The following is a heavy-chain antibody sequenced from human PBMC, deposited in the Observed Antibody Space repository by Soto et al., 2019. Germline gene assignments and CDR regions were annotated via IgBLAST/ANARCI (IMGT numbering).Heavy chain of an antibody. CDR3: ARTVLGPDLLADSFVDYYYYMDV. CDR1: GGSISNFY. J-gene: IGHJ6*03. CDR2: VYYTGST. V-gene: IGHV4-59*08. D-gene: IGHD3-9*01. Sequence: ATLSLTCTVSGGSISNFYWSWIRQPPGKGLEWIGYVYYTGSTSYNPSLKRRVTFSADSSRGQFSLRLNSVTAADTAVYYCARTVLGPDLLADSFVDYYYYMDVWGQGTTVTVSS.